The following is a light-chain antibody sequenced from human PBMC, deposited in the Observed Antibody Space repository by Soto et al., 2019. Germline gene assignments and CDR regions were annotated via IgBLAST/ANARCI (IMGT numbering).Light chain of an antibody. Sequence: MTQSPSSLSASVGEKIIITCRASRDVGSDVSWYQQKPGQAPKLLIYAASNLYTGVPSRFSGSRSGTEFNLTISSLQPEDFASYYCLQDYGDSWTFGQGTKVEIE. CDR2: AAS. CDR1: RDVGSD. V-gene: IGKV1-6*01. J-gene: IGKJ1*01. CDR3: LQDYGDSWT.